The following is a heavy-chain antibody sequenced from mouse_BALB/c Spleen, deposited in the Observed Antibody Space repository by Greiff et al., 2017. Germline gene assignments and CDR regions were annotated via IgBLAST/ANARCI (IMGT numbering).Heavy chain of an antibody. CDR1: GYDFTNYL. CDR2: INPGSGGT. D-gene: IGHD2-10*02. CDR3: ARAYGNLCAF. V-gene: IGHV1-54*01. J-gene: IGHJ3*01. Sequence: QVQLKESGAELVRPGTSVKVSCKASGYDFTNYLLEWVKQRPGQGLEWIGVINPGSGGTNYNEKLKGKATLTADKSSSTAYMQLSSLTSDDSAVYFCARAYGNLCAFWGQGTLVTVSA.